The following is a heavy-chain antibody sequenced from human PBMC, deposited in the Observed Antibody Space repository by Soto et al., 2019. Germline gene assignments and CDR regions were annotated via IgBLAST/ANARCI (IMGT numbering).Heavy chain of an antibody. CDR1: GYTFTSYA. CDR3: GRGSGLTLFDP. D-gene: IGHD3-10*01. J-gene: IGHJ5*02. V-gene: IGHV1-3*01. CDR2: INAGNGNT. Sequence: QVKLVQSGAEVKKPGASVKVSCKASGYTFTSYAMHWVRQAPGQRLEWMGWINAGNGNTKYSQKFQGRVTITRDTSASTAYMDLSRLRSEDTAVYYCGRGSGLTLFDPWGQGTLVTVSS.